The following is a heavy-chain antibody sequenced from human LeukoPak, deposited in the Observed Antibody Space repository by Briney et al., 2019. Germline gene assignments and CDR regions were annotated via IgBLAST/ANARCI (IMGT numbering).Heavy chain of an antibody. CDR3: AADIRRGCSYGYGEY. J-gene: IGHJ4*02. Sequence: PGGSLRLSCAASGVTVSSNYMSWVRQAPGKGLEWVSVIYSGGSTYYADSVKGRFTISRDNSKNTLYLQMNSLRAEDTAVYYCAADIRRGCSYGYGEYWGQGTLVTVSS. D-gene: IGHD5-18*01. V-gene: IGHV3-53*01. CDR2: IYSGGST. CDR1: GVTVSSNY.